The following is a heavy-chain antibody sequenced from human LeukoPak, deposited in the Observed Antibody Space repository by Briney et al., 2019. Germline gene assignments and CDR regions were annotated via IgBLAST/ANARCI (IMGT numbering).Heavy chain of an antibody. V-gene: IGHV4-34*01. CDR2: INHSGST. Sequence: SETLSLTCAVYGGSFSGYYWSWIRQPPGKGLEWIGEINHSGSTNYNPSLKSRVTISVDTSKNQLSLKLSSVTAADTAVYYCASPGYSSGWFRNWGQGTLVTVSS. CDR1: GGSFSGYY. CDR3: ASPGYSSGWFRN. D-gene: IGHD6-19*01. J-gene: IGHJ4*02.